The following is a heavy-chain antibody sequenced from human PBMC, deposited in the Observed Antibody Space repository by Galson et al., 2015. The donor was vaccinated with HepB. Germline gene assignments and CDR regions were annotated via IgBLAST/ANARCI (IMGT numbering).Heavy chain of an antibody. CDR1: GFTFSSYW. J-gene: IGHJ4*02. D-gene: IGHD4-11*01. V-gene: IGHV3-74*01. CDR2: ISSDGSTT. Sequence: SLRLSCAASGFTFSSYWMHWVRQAPGKGLVWVSHISSDGSTTNYADSVKGRFTVSRDNTKNTLYVQINSLRAEDTAVYYCARGGLHADIPDYWGQGTLVTVSS. CDR3: ARGGLHADIPDY.